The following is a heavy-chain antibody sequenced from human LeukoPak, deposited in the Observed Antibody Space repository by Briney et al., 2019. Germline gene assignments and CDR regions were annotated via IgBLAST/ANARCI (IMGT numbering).Heavy chain of an antibody. V-gene: IGHV4-34*01. Sequence: PSETLSLTCGVYGGSFRGYYWSWIRQPPGKGLEWIGEINHSGSTNYDPSLKSRVTISVDTSKSQFSLNLRSVTAADTAVYYCARVPGGSLDYYYYMDVWGKGTTVTVSS. D-gene: IGHD1-14*01. CDR1: GGSFRGYY. CDR2: INHSGST. CDR3: ARVPGGSLDYYYYMDV. J-gene: IGHJ6*03.